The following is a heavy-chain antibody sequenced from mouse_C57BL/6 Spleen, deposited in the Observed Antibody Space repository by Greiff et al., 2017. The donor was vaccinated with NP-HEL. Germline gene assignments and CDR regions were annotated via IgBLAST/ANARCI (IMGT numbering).Heavy chain of an antibody. V-gene: IGHV1-82*01. CDR3: AGTVVDAMDY. D-gene: IGHD1-1*01. CDR1: GYAFSSSW. J-gene: IGHJ4*01. CDR2: IYPGDGDT. Sequence: QVQLKQSGPELVKPGASVKISCKASGYAFSSSWMNWVKQRPGKGLEWIGRIYPGDGDTNYNGKFKGKATLTADKSSSTAYMQLSSLTSEDSAVYFCAGTVVDAMDYWGQGTSVTVSS.